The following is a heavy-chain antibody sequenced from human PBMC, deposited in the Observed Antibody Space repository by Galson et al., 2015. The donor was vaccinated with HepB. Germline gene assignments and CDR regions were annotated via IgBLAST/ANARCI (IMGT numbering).Heavy chain of an antibody. CDR1: GYRFTNYW. D-gene: IGHD3-10*01. Sequence: QSGAEVKKPGESLKISCKGSGYRFTNYWIGWVRQMPGKGLEWMGIIYPDDSDTRYSPSFQGQVTISAAKSISTAYLHWSSLKASDTAMYYCARLRDDGGSGYFFDYWGQGTLVTVSS. V-gene: IGHV5-51*01. CDR2: IYPDDSDT. CDR3: ARLRDDGGSGYFFDY. J-gene: IGHJ4*02.